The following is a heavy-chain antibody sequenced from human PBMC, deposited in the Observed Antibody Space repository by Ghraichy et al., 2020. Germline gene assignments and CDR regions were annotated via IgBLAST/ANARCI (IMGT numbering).Heavy chain of an antibody. CDR1: GGSISSYY. D-gene: IGHD5-18*01. J-gene: IGHJ6*02. CDR3: AQHKGGGQYSYGVGGMDV. CDR2: IYYSGST. Sequence: SETLSLTCTVSGGSISSYYWSWIRQPPGKGLEWIGYIYYSGSTNYNPSLKSRVTISVDTSKNQFSLKLSSVTAADTAVYYCAQHKGGGQYSYGVGGMDVWGQGTTVTVSS. V-gene: IGHV4-59*08.